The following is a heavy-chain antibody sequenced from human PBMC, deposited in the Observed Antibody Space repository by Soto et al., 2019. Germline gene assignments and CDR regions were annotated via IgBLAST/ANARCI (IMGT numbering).Heavy chain of an antibody. CDR1: GYSFNTYC. CDR3: ARRTGLLYSD. D-gene: IGHD2-21*01. J-gene: IGHJ4*02. Sequence: PGESLKISCKGSGYSFNTYCIGWVRQMPGKGLEWMGVIYPDDSDIRYSPSFQGQVTISADKSISTAYLQWSSLKASDSGIYYCARRTGLLYSDWGQGTLVTVSS. CDR2: IYPDDSDI. V-gene: IGHV5-51*01.